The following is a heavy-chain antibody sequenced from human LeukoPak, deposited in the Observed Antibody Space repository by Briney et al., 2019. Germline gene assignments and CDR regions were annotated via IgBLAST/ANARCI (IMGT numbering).Heavy chain of an antibody. Sequence: SETLSLTCNVSGGSISSHYWGWIRQPPGKGLEWIGSIYYSGSTYYNPSLKSRVTISVDTSKNQFSLKLSSVTAADTAVYYCARVMVTMVRGVIISGYYYYMDVWGKGTTVTVSS. V-gene: IGHV4-39*07. CDR2: IYYSGST. J-gene: IGHJ6*03. D-gene: IGHD3-10*01. CDR1: GGSISSHY. CDR3: ARVMVTMVRGVIISGYYYYMDV.